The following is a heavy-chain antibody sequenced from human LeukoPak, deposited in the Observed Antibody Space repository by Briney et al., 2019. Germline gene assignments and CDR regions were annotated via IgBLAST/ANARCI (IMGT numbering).Heavy chain of an antibody. D-gene: IGHD2-21*02. CDR1: GGSISSGGYY. CDR3: ARSMTLDAFDI. Sequence: PSETLSLTCTVSGGSISSGGYYWSWIRQHPGKGLEWIGYIYYSGSTYYSPSLKSRVTISVDTSKNQFSLKLSSVTAADTAVYYCARSMTLDAFDIWGQGTMVTVSS. J-gene: IGHJ3*02. CDR2: IYYSGST. V-gene: IGHV4-31*03.